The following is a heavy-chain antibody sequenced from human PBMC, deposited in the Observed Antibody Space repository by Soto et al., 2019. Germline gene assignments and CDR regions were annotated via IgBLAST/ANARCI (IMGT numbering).Heavy chain of an antibody. CDR1: GFTFSSYA. CDR3: AKEKGQYSSSHFDY. Sequence: PGGSLRLSCAASGFTFSSYAMSWVRQAPGKGLEWVSAISGSGGSTYYAYSVKGRFTISRDNSKNTRYLQMNSLRAEDTAVYYCAKEKGQYSSSHFDYWGQGTLVTVS. J-gene: IGHJ4*02. CDR2: ISGSGGST. D-gene: IGHD6-6*01. V-gene: IGHV3-23*01.